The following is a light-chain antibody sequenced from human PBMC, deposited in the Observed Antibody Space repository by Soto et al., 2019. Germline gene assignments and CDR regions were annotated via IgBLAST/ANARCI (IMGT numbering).Light chain of an antibody. V-gene: IGKV3-20*01. CDR2: GAS. J-gene: IGKJ1*01. CDR1: QSVSSRS. CDR3: KQYGSSGT. Sequence: ETVLTQSPGTLSLSPGERATLSCRASQSVSSRSLAWYQQKPGQAPRLLIYGASNRATGIPDRFSGSGSGTDFTLTISRLEPEDFAVYYCKQYGSSGTFGQGTKGDIK.